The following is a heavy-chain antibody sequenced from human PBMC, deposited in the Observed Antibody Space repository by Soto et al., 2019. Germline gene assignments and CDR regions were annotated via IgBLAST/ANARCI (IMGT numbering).Heavy chain of an antibody. V-gene: IGHV3-30-3*01. CDR3: ETKGGGPTVTTYYYYYGMDF. J-gene: IGHJ6*02. CDR2: ISYDGSNK. D-gene: IGHD4-17*01. CDR1: GFTFSSYA. Sequence: QVQLVESGGGVVQPGRSLRLSCAASGFTFSSYAMHWVRQAPGKGLEWVAVISYDGSNKYYADSVKGRFTISRDNSKNTLYLQMNSLRAEDTAVYYWETKGGGPTVTTYYYYYGMDFWGQGTTVTVSS.